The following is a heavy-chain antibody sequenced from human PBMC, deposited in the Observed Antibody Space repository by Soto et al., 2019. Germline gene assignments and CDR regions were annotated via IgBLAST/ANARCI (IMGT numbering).Heavy chain of an antibody. CDR1: HGSLSPHY. Sequence: QVQLRESGPGLVKSSETLSLTCTVSHGSLSPHYWSWIRQPAGKGLEWVERVFSSGITKYNPSLRSRVTISVETSKTLFSLNLTSVAAADTAIYYCARARANSWYDLDSWGRGVPVTVSS. CDR3: ARARANSWYDLDS. J-gene: IGHJ4*02. V-gene: IGHV4-4*07. CDR2: VFSSGIT. D-gene: IGHD6-13*01.